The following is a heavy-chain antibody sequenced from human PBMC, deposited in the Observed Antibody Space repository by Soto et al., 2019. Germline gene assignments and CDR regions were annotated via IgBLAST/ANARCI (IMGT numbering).Heavy chain of an antibody. Sequence: EVQLVESGGDLVQRGGSLRLSCAASGFPFSSYWMHWVRHTPGKGLDWAARISGDGVTTYNADSVTGRFTVSRDNAKNTLSLQISGLRAEDTAVYYCAREYYGLLTGYYTDYWGQGTLVSVSS. CDR3: AREYYGLLTGYYTDY. CDR1: GFPFSSYW. CDR2: ISGDGVTT. D-gene: IGHD3-9*01. J-gene: IGHJ4*02. V-gene: IGHV3-74*01.